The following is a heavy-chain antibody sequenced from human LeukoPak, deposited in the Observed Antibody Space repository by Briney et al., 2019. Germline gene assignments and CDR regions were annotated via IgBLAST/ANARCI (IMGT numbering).Heavy chain of an antibody. D-gene: IGHD5-24*01. Sequence: GASVKVSCKVSGYTLTELSMHLVRQAHGRGLEWMGGFDPEDGETIHAQKFQGRVTMTEDTSTDTAYMELSSLRSEDTAVYYCATGTSIIPRTYFDYWGQGTLVTVSS. J-gene: IGHJ4*02. CDR2: FDPEDGET. CDR3: ATGTSIIPRTYFDY. CDR1: GYTLTELS. V-gene: IGHV1-24*01.